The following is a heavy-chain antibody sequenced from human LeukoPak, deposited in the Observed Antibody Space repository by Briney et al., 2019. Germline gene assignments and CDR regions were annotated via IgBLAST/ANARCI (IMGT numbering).Heavy chain of an antibody. J-gene: IGHJ4*02. CDR1: GYTLTELS. Sequence: ASVKVSCKVSGYTLTELSMHWVRQAPGKGLEWMGGFDPEDGETIYAQKFQGRVTMTEDTSTDTAYMELSSLRSEDTAVYYCAIPGGSSRDFDYWGQGTLVTVSS. CDR2: FDPEDGET. D-gene: IGHD6-13*01. CDR3: AIPGGSSRDFDY. V-gene: IGHV1-24*01.